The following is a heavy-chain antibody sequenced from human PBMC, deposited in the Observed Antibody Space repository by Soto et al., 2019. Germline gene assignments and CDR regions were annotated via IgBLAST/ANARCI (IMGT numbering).Heavy chain of an antibody. D-gene: IGHD3-22*01. Sequence: LSLTCAVYGGSFSGYYWSWIRQPPGKGLEWIGEINHSGSTNYNPSLKSRVTISVDTSKNQFSLKLSSVTAADTAVYCCASGGGLLLSQNGNQKYYFDYWGQGTLVTVSS. CDR3: ASGGGLLLSQNGNQKYYFDY. V-gene: IGHV4-34*01. CDR1: GGSFSGYY. J-gene: IGHJ4*02. CDR2: INHSGST.